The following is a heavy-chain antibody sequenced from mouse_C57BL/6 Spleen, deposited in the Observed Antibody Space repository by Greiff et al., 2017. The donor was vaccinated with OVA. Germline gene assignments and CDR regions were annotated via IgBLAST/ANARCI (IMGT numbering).Heavy chain of an antibody. D-gene: IGHD4-1*02. Sequence: EVQVVESGGDLVKPGGSLKLSCAASGFTFSSYGMSWVRQTPDKRLEWVATISSGGSYTYYPDSVKGRFTISRDNAKNTLYLQMSSLKSEDTAMYYCARLNWDEDYWGQGTTLTVSS. V-gene: IGHV5-6*01. CDR3: ARLNWDEDY. J-gene: IGHJ2*01. CDR2: ISSGGSYT. CDR1: GFTFSSYG.